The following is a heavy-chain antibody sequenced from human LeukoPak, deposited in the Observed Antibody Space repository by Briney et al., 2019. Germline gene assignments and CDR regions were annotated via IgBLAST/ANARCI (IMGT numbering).Heavy chain of an antibody. CDR2: INPSGGST. CDR1: GYTFTSYY. CDR3: ARDHEVRRQRWLPSVGY. V-gene: IGHV1-46*01. J-gene: IGHJ4*02. Sequence: ASVKVSCKASGYTFTSYYMHWVRQAPGRGLEWMGIINPSGGSTSYAQKFQGRVTMTRDTSTSTVYMELSSLRSEDTAVYYCARDHEVRRQRWLPSVGYWGQGTLVTVSS. D-gene: IGHD5-24*01.